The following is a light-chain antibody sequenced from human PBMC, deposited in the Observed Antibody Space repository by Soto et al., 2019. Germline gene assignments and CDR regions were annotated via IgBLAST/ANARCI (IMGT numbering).Light chain of an antibody. V-gene: IGKV3-20*01. CDR1: QSVGSDC. CDR3: QQYGSSPRT. CDR2: GAS. Sequence: ENVLRQSPGTLSLSPRERATLSCRASQSVGSDCLAWYQQKPGQAPRLLIYGASSRATGIPDRFSGSGSGTDFTLTISRLAPEDLAVYHCQQYGSSPRTFGQGTKVEIK. J-gene: IGKJ1*01.